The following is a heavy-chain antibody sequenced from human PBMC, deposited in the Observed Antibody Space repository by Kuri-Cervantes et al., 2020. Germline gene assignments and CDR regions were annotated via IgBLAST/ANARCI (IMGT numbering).Heavy chain of an antibody. J-gene: IGHJ4*02. CDR1: GFTFDDYA. CDR2: INWNGGST. Sequence: GESLKISCAASGFTFDDYAMHWVRQAPGKGLEWVSGINWNGGSTGYADSVKGRFTISRDNAKNSLYLQMNSLRVEDTALYYCARTYYYDGSGYYFGYWGQGTLVTVSS. D-gene: IGHD3-22*01. CDR3: ARTYYYDGSGYYFGY. V-gene: IGHV3-20*04.